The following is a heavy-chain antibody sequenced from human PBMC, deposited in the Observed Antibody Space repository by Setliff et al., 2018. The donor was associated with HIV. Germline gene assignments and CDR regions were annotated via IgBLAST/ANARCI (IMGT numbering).Heavy chain of an antibody. CDR1: GGSISSGSYY. CDR3: ARRGMWSYETGGNPTATFDY. D-gene: IGHD2-8*02. Sequence: PSETLSLTCTVSGGSISSGSYYWSWIRQPAGKGLEWIGRIYYSGSTNYNPSLKSRVTISVDTSKNHFSLKLRSVTAADTAVYYCARRGMWSYETGGNPTATFDYWGQGVLVTVSS. CDR2: IYYSGST. V-gene: IGHV4-61*02. J-gene: IGHJ4*02.